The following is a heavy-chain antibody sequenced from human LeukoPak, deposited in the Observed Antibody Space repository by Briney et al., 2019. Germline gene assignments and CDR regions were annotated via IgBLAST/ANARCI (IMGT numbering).Heavy chain of an antibody. D-gene: IGHD6-6*01. V-gene: IGHV4-34*01. CDR1: GGSFSGYY. J-gene: IGHJ6*03. Sequence: KSSETLSLTCAVYGGSFSGYYWSWIRQPPGKGLEWIGEINHSGSTNYNPSLKSRVTISVDTSKNQFSLKLSSVTAADTAVYYCARQYRYYYYYMDVWGKGTTVTISS. CDR2: INHSGST. CDR3: ARQYRYYYYYMDV.